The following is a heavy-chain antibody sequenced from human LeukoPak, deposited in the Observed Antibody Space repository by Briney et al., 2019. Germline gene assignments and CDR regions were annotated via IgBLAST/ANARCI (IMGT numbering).Heavy chain of an antibody. D-gene: IGHD6-19*01. CDR2: IYYSGST. J-gene: IGHJ4*02. CDR1: GGSISSSSYY. V-gene: IGHV4-39*01. CDR3: ARLTPGAVAGKGTDY. Sequence: PSETLSLTCTVPGGSISSSSYYWGWLRQPPGKGLEWIGSIYYSGSTYYNPSLKSRVTTSVDTSKNQFSLKLSSVTDADTAVYYCARLTPGAVAGKGTDYWGQGTLVTVSS.